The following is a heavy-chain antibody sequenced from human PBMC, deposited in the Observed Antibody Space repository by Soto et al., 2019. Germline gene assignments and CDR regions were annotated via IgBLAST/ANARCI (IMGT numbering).Heavy chain of an antibody. CDR1: GFTFSSYA. D-gene: IGHD3-10*01. CDR2: ISGSGGST. V-gene: IGHV3-23*01. Sequence: GGSLRLSCAASGFTFSSYAMSWVRQAPGKGLEWVSAISGSGGSTYYADSVKGRFTISRDNSKNTLYLQMNSLRAEDTAVYYCAKDLPRHYYGSGSPPGDYWGQGTLVTVSS. J-gene: IGHJ4*02. CDR3: AKDLPRHYYGSGSPPGDY.